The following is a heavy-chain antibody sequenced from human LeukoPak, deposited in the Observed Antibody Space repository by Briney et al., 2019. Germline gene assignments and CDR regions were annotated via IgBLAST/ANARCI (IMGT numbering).Heavy chain of an antibody. Sequence: GGSLRLSCAASGFTFSSYAMSWARQAPGKGLVWVSRINSDGSSTSYADSVKGRFTISRDNAKNTLYLQMNSLRAEDTAVYYCARGAIVARRGNYYYGMDVWGRGTTVTVSS. CDR2: INSDGSST. J-gene: IGHJ6*02. D-gene: IGHD5-12*01. V-gene: IGHV3-74*01. CDR3: ARGAIVARRGNYYYGMDV. CDR1: GFTFSSYA.